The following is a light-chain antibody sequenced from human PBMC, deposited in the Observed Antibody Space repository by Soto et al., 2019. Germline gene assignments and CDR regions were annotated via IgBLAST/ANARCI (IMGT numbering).Light chain of an antibody. Sequence: EIVLTQSPGTLSLSPGERATLSCRASQSVTSNYIAWYQHKPGQAPRLLIYGASSRVTGIPDRFSGSGAGTDFVLTISRLEPEDFAVFYCQQYATSPRTFGQGTKLEIK. CDR2: GAS. CDR3: QQYATSPRT. V-gene: IGKV3-20*01. CDR1: QSVTSNY. J-gene: IGKJ2*01.